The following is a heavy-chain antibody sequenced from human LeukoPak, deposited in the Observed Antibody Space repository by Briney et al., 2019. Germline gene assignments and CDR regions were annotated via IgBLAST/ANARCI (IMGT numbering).Heavy chain of an antibody. D-gene: IGHD2-8*01. V-gene: IGHV3-7*01. Sequence: PGGSLRLSGTASGFTFSTYWMSWVRQAPGKGLEWVANIKVDGSEKYYVDSAKGRFTISRDNAKNSLYLQMNSLRAEDTAVYYCARLLVYNSGGEAFDCWGQGTLVTVSS. J-gene: IGHJ4*02. CDR3: ARLLVYNSGGEAFDC. CDR1: GFTFSTYW. CDR2: IKVDGSEK.